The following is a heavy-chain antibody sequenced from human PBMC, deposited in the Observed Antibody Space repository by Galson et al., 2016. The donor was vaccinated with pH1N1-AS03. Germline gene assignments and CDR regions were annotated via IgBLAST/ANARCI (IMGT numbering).Heavy chain of an antibody. CDR3: LRASDY. V-gene: IGHV3-7*01. J-gene: IGHJ4*02. CDR1: GFSFSSYW. CDR2: IKQDGSEQ. Sequence: CAASGFSFSSYWMRWVRQAPGKGLECVANIKQDGSEQYYVDSVKGRSTISRDNAKNSLYLQMNSLRADDTAVYYCLRASDYWGQGTLVTVSS.